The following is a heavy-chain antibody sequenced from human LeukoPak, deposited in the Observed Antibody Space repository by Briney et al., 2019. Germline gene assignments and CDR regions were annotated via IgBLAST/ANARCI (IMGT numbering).Heavy chain of an antibody. CDR3: ARGPNSQDY. V-gene: IGHV3-74*01. CDR2: INSDGSST. J-gene: IGHJ4*02. CDR1: GFPFSSYH. D-gene: IGHD4-23*01. Sequence: GGSLRLSCTASGFPFSSYHMNWVRQAPGKGLVWVSHINSDGSSTSYADFVKGRFTISRDNAKNTLYLQMNSLRAEDTAVYYCARGPNSQDYWGQGTLVTVSS.